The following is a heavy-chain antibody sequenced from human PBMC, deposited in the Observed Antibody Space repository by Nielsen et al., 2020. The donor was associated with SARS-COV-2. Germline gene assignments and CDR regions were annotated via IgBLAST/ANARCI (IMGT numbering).Heavy chain of an antibody. CDR2: IWYDGSNK. J-gene: IGHJ4*02. Sequence: GESLKISCAASGFTFSSYGMHWVRQAPGKGLEWVAVIWYDGSNKYYADSVKGRFTISRDNSKNTLYLQMNSLRAEDTAVYYCARLSSAPWGEFDYWGQGTQVTVSS. CDR3: ARLSSAPWGEFDY. V-gene: IGHV3-33*01. D-gene: IGHD1-26*01. CDR1: GFTFSSYG.